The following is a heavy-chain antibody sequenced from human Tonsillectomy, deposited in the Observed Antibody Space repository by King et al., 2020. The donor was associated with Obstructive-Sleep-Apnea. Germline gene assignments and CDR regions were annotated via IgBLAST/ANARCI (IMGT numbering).Heavy chain of an antibody. Sequence: DVQLVESGGGLVQPGRSLRLSCTASGFSFGDYAKSWFRQAPGKGLEWVGFIKSRAYGGTTEYAASVKGRFTISRDDSKSIASLQMNSLKTEDTAVYYCTRAPGYSSGPIDYWGQGTLVTVSS. CDR3: TRAPGYSSGPIDY. J-gene: IGHJ4*02. D-gene: IGHD6-19*01. V-gene: IGHV3-49*03. CDR1: GFSFGDYA. CDR2: IKSRAYGGTT.